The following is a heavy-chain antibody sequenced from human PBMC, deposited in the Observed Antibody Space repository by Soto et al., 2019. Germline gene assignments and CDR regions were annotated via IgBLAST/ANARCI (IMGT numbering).Heavy chain of an antibody. CDR1: GLTLRSYW. J-gene: IGHJ4*02. V-gene: IGHV3-48*04. CDR2: IRTSGSTI. CDR3: ARVSPPLDY. Sequence: GXSLRLSCAASGLTLRSYWMHWVRQAPGKGLEWVSNIRTSGSTINYADSVKGRFTISRDNAKNSLYLQMNSLRAEDTAVYYCARVSPPLDYWGQGTLVTVSS.